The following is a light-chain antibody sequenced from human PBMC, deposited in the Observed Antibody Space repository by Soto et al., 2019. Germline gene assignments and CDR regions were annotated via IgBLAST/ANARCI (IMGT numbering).Light chain of an antibody. Sequence: QSALTQPASVSGSPGQSITISCTGTSSDVGGYNYVSWYQQHPGKAPKLMIYDVSNRPSGVSNRFSGSKSGNTASLTISGLQAEEDADYYCTSYSSSSTLLFGGGTKLTVL. J-gene: IGLJ2*01. V-gene: IGLV2-14*01. CDR2: DVS. CDR3: TSYSSSSTLL. CDR1: SSDVGGYNY.